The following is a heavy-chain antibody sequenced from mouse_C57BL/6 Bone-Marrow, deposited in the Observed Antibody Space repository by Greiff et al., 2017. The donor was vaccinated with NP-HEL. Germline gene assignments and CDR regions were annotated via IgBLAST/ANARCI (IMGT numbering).Heavy chain of an antibody. J-gene: IGHJ1*03. D-gene: IGHD2-4*01. CDR1: GYTFTSYW. V-gene: IGHV1-69*01. Sequence: QVQLQQPGAELVMPGASVKLSCKASGYTFTSYWMHWVKQRPGQGLEWIGEIDPSDSYTNYNQKFKGKSTLTVDKSSSTAYMQSSSLTSEDSAVYYCAREDAYDYDYWYFDVWGTGTTVTVSS. CDR2: IDPSDSYT. CDR3: AREDAYDYDYWYFDV.